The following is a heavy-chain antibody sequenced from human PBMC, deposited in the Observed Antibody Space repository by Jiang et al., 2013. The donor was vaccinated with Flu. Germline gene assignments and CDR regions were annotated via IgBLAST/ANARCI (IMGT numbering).Heavy chain of an antibody. D-gene: IGHD4-17*01. J-gene: IGHJ5*02. CDR2: IYWDDNE. Sequence: PPGKALEWLALIYWDDNERYSPSLKSRLTITKDTSQSHVVLTMTNMDPMDTATYYCARFAYGDFIDCFDPWGPGTLVTVSS. CDR3: ARFAYGDFIDCFDP. V-gene: IGHV2-5*02.